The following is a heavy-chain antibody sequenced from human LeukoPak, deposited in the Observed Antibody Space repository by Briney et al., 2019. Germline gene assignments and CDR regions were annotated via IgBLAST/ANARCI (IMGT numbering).Heavy chain of an antibody. CDR1: GYTLTELS. D-gene: IGHD2-15*01. J-gene: IGHJ3*02. CDR2: FDPEDGET. CDR3: ATDGGGTDAFDI. Sequence: GASVKVSCKVSGYTLTELSMHWVRQAPGKGLEWMGGFDPEDGETIYAQKFQGRVTMTEDTATDTAYMELSSLTSEDTAVYYCATDGGGTDAFDIWGQGTMVTVSS. V-gene: IGHV1-24*01.